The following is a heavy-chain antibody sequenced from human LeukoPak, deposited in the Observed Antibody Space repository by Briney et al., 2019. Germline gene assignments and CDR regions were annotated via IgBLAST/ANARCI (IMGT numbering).Heavy chain of an antibody. Sequence: ASVKVSCKPSGYTFTRYGISWVRQAPGQGREWMGWISAYNGNTNYAQKLQGRVTMTTDTSTSTAYMELRSLRSDETAVYYCARAGRYFDWLPSPYYYYYMDVWGKGTTVTVCS. V-gene: IGHV1-18*01. J-gene: IGHJ6*03. CDR1: GYTFTRYG. D-gene: IGHD3-9*01. CDR3: ARAGRYFDWLPSPYYYYYMDV. CDR2: ISAYNGNT.